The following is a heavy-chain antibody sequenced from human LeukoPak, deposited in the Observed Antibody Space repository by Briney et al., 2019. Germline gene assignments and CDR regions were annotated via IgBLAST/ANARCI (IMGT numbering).Heavy chain of an antibody. Sequence: PGGSLRLSFAASGFTFSSYSMNWVRQAPGKGLEWVSYMSSSSSTIYYADSVKGRFTISRDNAKNSLYLQMNSLRAEDTAVYYCARESARTLLDQDLRFDPWGQGTLVTVSS. J-gene: IGHJ5*02. V-gene: IGHV3-48*04. CDR3: ARESARTLLDQDLRFDP. CDR1: GFTFSSYS. D-gene: IGHD2-21*01. CDR2: MSSSSSTI.